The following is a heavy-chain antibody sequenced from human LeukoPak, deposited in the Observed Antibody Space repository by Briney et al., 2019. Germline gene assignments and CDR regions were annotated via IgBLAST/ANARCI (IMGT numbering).Heavy chain of an antibody. D-gene: IGHD6-13*01. J-gene: IGHJ5*02. CDR1: GGSFSGYY. CDR3: ARALAAARKNWFDP. Sequence: SETLSLTCAVYGGSFSGYYWSWIRQPPGKGLEWIGEINHSGSTNYNPSLKSRVTISVDTSKNQFSLKLSSVTAADTAVYYCARALAAARKNWFDPWGQGTLVTVSS. V-gene: IGHV4-34*01. CDR2: INHSGST.